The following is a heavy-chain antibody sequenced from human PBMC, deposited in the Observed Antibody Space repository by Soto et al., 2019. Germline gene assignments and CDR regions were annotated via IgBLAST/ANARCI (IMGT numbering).Heavy chain of an antibody. CDR2: INPSGGST. Sequence: QVQLVQSGAEVKKPGASVKVSCKASGYTFTSYYMHWVRQAPGQGLEWMGIINPSGGSTSYALKFQGRVTMTRDTSTSTVYMELSSLRSEDTAVYYCAFGSSGDVLGYWGQGTLVTVSS. J-gene: IGHJ4*02. D-gene: IGHD3-22*01. V-gene: IGHV1-46*01. CDR3: AFGSSGDVLGY. CDR1: GYTFTSYY.